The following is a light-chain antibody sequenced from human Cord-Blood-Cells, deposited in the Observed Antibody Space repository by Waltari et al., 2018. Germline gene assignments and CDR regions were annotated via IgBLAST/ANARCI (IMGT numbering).Light chain of an antibody. CDR2: EVS. CDR3: SSYAGSNNVV. Sequence: QSALTQPPSASGSPGQSVTISFTGTSSDVGGYNYVSWYQQHPGKAPKLMIYEVSKRPSGVPERFSGSKSGNTASLTVSGLQAEDEADYYCSSYAGSNNVVFGGGTKLTVL. CDR1: SSDVGGYNY. V-gene: IGLV2-8*01. J-gene: IGLJ2*01.